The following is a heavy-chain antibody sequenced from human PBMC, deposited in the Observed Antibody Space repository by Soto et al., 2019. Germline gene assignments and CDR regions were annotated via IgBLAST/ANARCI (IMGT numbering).Heavy chain of an antibody. CDR3: ASVDTALYYFDY. CDR2: IYHSGST. J-gene: IGHJ4*02. Sequence: SETLSLTCAVSGGSISSGGYSWSWIRQPPGKGLEWIGYIYHSGSTYYNPSLKSRVTISVDRSKNQFSLKLSSVAAADTAVYYCASVDTALYYFDYWGQGTLVTVSS. V-gene: IGHV4-30-2*01. CDR1: GGSISSGGYS. D-gene: IGHD5-18*01.